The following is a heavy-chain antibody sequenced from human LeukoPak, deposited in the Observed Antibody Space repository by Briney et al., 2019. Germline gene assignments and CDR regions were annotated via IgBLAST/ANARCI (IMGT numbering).Heavy chain of an antibody. CDR2: IDWDDDK. J-gene: IGHJ6*03. D-gene: IGHD3-3*01. CDR1: GFSLSTSGMC. Sequence: SGPTLVNPTQTLTLTCTFSGFSLSTSGMCVSWIRQPPGKALEWLARIDWDDDKFYSTSLKTRLTISKDTSKNQVVLTMTNMDPVDTATYYCARIQTLWSGDYYMDVWGKGTTVTVSS. CDR3: ARIQTLWSGDYYMDV. V-gene: IGHV2-70*17.